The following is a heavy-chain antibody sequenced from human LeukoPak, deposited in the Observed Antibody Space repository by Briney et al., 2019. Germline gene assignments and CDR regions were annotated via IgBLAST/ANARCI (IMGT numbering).Heavy chain of an antibody. CDR1: GFTFSGYE. D-gene: IGHD6-13*01. J-gene: IGHJ4*02. CDR2: ISSSGSTI. Sequence: GGSLRLSCAASGFTFSGYEMNWVRQAPGEGLEWVSYISSSGSTIYYADSVKGRFTISRDNAKNSLYLQMNSLRAEDTAVYYCARGRGSSSSWYGDYWGQGTLVTVSS. V-gene: IGHV3-48*03. CDR3: ARGRGSSSSWYGDY.